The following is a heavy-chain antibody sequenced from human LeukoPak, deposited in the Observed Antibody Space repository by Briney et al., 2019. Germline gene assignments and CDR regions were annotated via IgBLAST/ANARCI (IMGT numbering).Heavy chain of an antibody. CDR2: INHSGST. J-gene: IGHJ4*02. V-gene: IGHV4-34*01. Sequence: PSETLSLTCGVYGGSFSGYYWSWIRQPPGKGLEWIGEINHSGSTNYNPSLKSRVTISVDTSKNQFSLKLSSVTAADTAVYYCARLYDFWSGYSCWGQGTLVTVSS. D-gene: IGHD3-3*01. CDR3: ARLYDFWSGYSC. CDR1: GGSFSGYY.